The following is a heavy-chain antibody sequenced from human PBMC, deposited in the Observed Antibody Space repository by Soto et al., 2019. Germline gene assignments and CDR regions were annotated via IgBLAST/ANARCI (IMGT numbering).Heavy chain of an antibody. J-gene: IGHJ4*02. D-gene: IGHD2-15*01. CDR3: ARTGYCSGGTCYSGRLDY. CDR1: GGSFSYY. CDR2: INHSGST. V-gene: IGHV4-34*01. Sequence: QVQLQQWGAGLLKPSETLSLTCAVYGGSFSYYWTWIRQPPGKGLEWIGEINHSGSTNYNPSLKSRVTISVGPSKHQFSLKLSSVTAADTAVYYCARTGYCSGGTCYSGRLDYWGQGTLVTVSS.